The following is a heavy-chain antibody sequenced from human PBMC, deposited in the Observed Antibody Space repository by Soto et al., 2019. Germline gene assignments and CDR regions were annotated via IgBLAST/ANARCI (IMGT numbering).Heavy chain of an antibody. Sequence: SVKVSCKASGGTFSSYAISWVRQAPGQGLEWMGGIIPIFGTANYAQKFQGRVTITADESTSTAYMELSSLRSEDTAVYYCARGVDYDFSERVSGYYYYYGMDVWGQGTTVTVSS. D-gene: IGHD3-3*01. CDR3: ARGVDYDFSERVSGYYYYYGMDV. CDR1: GGTFSSYA. V-gene: IGHV1-69*13. J-gene: IGHJ6*02. CDR2: IIPIFGTA.